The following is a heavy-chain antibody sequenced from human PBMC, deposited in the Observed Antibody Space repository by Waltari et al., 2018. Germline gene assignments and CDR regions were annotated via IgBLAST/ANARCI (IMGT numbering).Heavy chain of an antibody. CDR1: GYTFTDYY. CDR2: VDPEDGET. J-gene: IGHJ4*02. Sequence: EVQLVQSGAEVKKPGATVKISCKASGYTFTDYYMHWVQQAPGKGLEWMGRVDPEDGETIYAEKFQGRVTITADTSTDTAYMELSSRRSEDTAVYYCATLGGIFGVVSLDYWGQGTLVTVSS. D-gene: IGHD3-3*01. CDR3: ATLGGIFGVVSLDY. V-gene: IGHV1-69-2*01.